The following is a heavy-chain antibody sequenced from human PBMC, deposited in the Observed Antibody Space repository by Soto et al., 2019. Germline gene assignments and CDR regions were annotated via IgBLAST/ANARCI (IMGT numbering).Heavy chain of an antibody. J-gene: IGHJ4*02. CDR1: GFAFSSYW. D-gene: IGHD3-3*01. CDR2: IKQDGSEK. CDR3: ARPRRRGSGYSYFDY. V-gene: IGHV3-7*01. Sequence: VGSLRLSCAASGFAFSSYWMSWVRQARGKGLEWVANIKQDGSEKYYVDSVKGRFTISRDNAKNSLYLQMNSLRAEDTAVYYCARPRRRGSGYSYFDYWGQGTLVTVSS.